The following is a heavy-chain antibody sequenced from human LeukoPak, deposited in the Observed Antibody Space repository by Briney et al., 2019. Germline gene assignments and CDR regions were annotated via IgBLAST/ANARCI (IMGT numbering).Heavy chain of an antibody. CDR3: ARSRGGSCYPDCSNWFDP. J-gene: IGHJ5*02. D-gene: IGHD2-15*01. CDR1: GYSFTNYW. Sequence: GESLKISCKGSGYSFTNYWIDWVRQMPGKGLEWMGIIYPGDSDTRYSPSFQGQITISADQSINTAYLQWSSLKASDTAMYYCARSRGGSCYPDCSNWFDPWGQGTLVSVSS. CDR2: IYPGDSDT. V-gene: IGHV5-51*01.